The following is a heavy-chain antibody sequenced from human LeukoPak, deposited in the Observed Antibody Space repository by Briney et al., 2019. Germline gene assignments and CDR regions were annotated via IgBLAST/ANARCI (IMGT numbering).Heavy chain of an antibody. CDR2: INAGNGNT. CDR3: ARAGYPIVYYYGMDV. D-gene: IGHD2-8*01. Sequence: ASVKVSCKASGYTFTTYGISWVRQAPGQGLEWMGWINAGNGNTKYSQKFQGRVTITRDTSTSTAYMELRSLRSDDTAVYYCARAGYPIVYYYGMDVWGQGTTVTVSS. CDR1: GYTFTTYG. V-gene: IGHV1-18*01. J-gene: IGHJ6*02.